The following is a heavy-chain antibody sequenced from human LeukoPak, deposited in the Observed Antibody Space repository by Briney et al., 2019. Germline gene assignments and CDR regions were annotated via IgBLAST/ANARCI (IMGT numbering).Heavy chain of an antibody. CDR2: IVVGSGNT. V-gene: IGHV1-58*01. CDR3: AAFITMIVVDTGAFDI. CDR1: GFTFTSSA. D-gene: IGHD3-22*01. Sequence: PEASVKVSCKASGFTFTSSAVQWVRQARGQRLEWIGWIVVGSGNTNYAQKFQERVTITRDMSTSTAYMELSSLRSEDTAVYYCAAFITMIVVDTGAFDIWGQGTMVTVSS. J-gene: IGHJ3*02.